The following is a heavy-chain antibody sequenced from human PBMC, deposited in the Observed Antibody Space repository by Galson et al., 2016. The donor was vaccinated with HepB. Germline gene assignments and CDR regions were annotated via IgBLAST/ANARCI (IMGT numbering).Heavy chain of an antibody. CDR1: GLPFSDSY. J-gene: IGHJ4*02. V-gene: IGHV3-11*01. Sequence: SLRLSCAASGLPFSDSYMSWIRQPPGKGLEWISYISNTGKTIYYADSVKGRFTISRDNAKNSLYLQMNTLRSEDTAVYYCATQLHLIIVPGTFDSWGQGTLVTVSS. CDR2: ISNTGKTI. D-gene: IGHD2/OR15-2a*01. CDR3: ATQLHLIIVPGTFDS.